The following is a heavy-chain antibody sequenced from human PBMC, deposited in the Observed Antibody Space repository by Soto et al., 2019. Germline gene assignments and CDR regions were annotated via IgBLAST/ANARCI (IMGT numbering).Heavy chain of an antibody. Sequence: EVQLLESGGGLVQPGGSLRLSCTASGFTFSDHAMTWVRQAPGKGLEWVSGISGGGSGAYYADSVKGRFTVSRANSKNTLCRQMDSLRAEDTAVYYCAIDLWWYTHWGQGTLVTVSS. V-gene: IGHV3-23*01. CDR2: ISGGGSGA. J-gene: IGHJ4*02. CDR3: AIDLWWYTH. CDR1: GFTFSDHA. D-gene: IGHD2-15*01.